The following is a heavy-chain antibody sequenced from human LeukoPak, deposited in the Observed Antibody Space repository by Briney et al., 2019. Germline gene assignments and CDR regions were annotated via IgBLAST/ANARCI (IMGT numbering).Heavy chain of an antibody. CDR1: GGSISSYY. CDR2: MYYSGST. J-gene: IGHJ4*02. V-gene: IGHV4-39*01. D-gene: IGHD2-21*01. Sequence: SETLSLTCTVSGGSISSYYWGWIRQPPGKGLEWIGSMYYSGSTYYNASLRSRVTISVDTSKNQFSLKLSSVTAADTAVYYCATTYCGGDCPYDYWGQGTLVTVSS. CDR3: ATTYCGGDCPYDY.